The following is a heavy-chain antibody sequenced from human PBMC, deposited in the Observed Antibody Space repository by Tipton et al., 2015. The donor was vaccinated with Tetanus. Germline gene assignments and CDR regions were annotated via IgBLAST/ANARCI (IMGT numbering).Heavy chain of an antibody. J-gene: IGHJ4*02. CDR3: ARGDYYDSSGYYWGKYYFDY. D-gene: IGHD3-22*01. CDR1: GGSISSYY. Sequence: TLSLTCTVSGGSISSYYWSWIRQPAGKGLEWIGRIYTSGSTNYNPSLKSRVTMSVDTSKNQFSLKLSSVTAADTAVYYCARGDYYDSSGYYWGKYYFDYWGQGTLVTVSS. CDR2: IYTSGST. V-gene: IGHV4-4*07.